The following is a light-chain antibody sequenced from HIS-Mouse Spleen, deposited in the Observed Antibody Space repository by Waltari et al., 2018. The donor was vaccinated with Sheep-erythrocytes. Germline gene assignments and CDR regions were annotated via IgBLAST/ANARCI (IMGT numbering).Light chain of an antibody. CDR1: QSISSY. CDR2: AAS. J-gene: IGKJ3*01. Sequence: DIQMTQSPSSLSASVVDRVTITCRASQSISSYLNWYQQKPGKAPNLLIYAASSLQSGVPSRFSGSGSGTDFTLTISSLQPEDFATYYCQQSYSTPQFTFGPGTKVDIK. V-gene: IGKV1-39*01. CDR3: QQSYSTPQFT.